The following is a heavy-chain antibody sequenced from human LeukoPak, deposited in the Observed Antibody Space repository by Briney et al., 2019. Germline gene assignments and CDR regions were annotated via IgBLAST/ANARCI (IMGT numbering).Heavy chain of an antibody. V-gene: IGHV7-4-1*02. CDR3: ARDSTQLTPSFDY. CDR2: INTNTGNP. CDR1: GGTFSSYA. D-gene: IGHD6-13*01. J-gene: IGHJ4*02. Sequence: ASVKVSCKASGGTFSSYAISWVRQAPGQGLEWMGWINTNTGNPTYAQGFTGRFVFSLDTSVSTAYLQISSLKAEDTAVYYCARDSTQLTPSFDYWGQGTLVTVSS.